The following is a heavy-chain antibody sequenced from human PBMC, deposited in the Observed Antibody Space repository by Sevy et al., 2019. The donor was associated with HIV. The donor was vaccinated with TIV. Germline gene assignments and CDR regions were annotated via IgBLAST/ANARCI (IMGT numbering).Heavy chain of an antibody. D-gene: IGHD2-2*01. J-gene: IGHJ6*02. CDR2: IIPIFGTA. Sequence: ASVKVSCKASGGTFSSYAISWVRQAPGQGLEWMGGIIPIFGTANYAQKFQGRVTITADESTSTAYMELSSPRSEDTAVYYCARAGQVVPAARIVKWGYYYYGMDVWGQGTTVTVSS. CDR1: GGTFSSYA. V-gene: IGHV1-69*13. CDR3: ARAGQVVPAARIVKWGYYYYGMDV.